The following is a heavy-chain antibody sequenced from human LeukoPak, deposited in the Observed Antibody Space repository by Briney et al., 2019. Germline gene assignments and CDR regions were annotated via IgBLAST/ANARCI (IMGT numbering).Heavy chain of an antibody. J-gene: IGHJ4*02. CDR1: GVTFSSYD. D-gene: IGHD3-22*01. CDR2: ISGSGSNT. V-gene: IGHV3-23*01. CDR3: AKELAMIVVVTLGY. Sequence: PGGSLRLSCAASGVTFSSYDMHWVRQAPGKGLEWVSGISGSGSNTYYADSVKGRFTISRDKSKNTLYLQMNSLRADDTAVYYCAKELAMIVVVTLGYWGQGTLVTVSS.